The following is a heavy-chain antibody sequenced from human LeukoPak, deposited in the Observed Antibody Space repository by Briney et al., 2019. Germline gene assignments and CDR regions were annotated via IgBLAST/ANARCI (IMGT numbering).Heavy chain of an antibody. CDR2: TYYRSKWYN. D-gene: IGHD1-26*01. Sequence: KTSQTLSLTCAISGDSVSSNSAAWNCIRQSPSRGLEWLGRTYYRSKWYNDYAASVKSRITINPDTSKNQFSLQLNSVTPEDTAVYYCAREGLAQGGSYRARYYFDYWGQGTLVTVSS. J-gene: IGHJ4*02. CDR3: AREGLAQGGSYRARYYFDY. V-gene: IGHV6-1*01. CDR1: GDSVSSNSAA.